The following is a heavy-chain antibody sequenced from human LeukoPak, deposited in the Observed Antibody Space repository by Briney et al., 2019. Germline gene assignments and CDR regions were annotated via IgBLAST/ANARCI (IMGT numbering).Heavy chain of an antibody. CDR1: GGSISSSNW. V-gene: IGHV4-4*02. J-gene: IGHJ3*02. D-gene: IGHD5-18*01. CDR2: IYHSGST. Sequence: KTSETLSLTCAVSGGSISSSNWWSWVRQPPGKGLEWIGEIYHSGSTNYNSSLKSRVTISVDKSKNQFSLKLSSVTAADTAVYYCARGEVGIQLWFWAFDIWGQGTMVTVSS. CDR3: ARGEVGIQLWFWAFDI.